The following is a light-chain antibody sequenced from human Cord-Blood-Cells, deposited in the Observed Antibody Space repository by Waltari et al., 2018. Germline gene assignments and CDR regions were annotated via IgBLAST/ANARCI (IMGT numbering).Light chain of an antibody. Sequence: DMQMTQSPSTLSASVGDRVTITCRASQSISSWLAWYKQKPGKAPKLLIYDAASLESGVPSRFSGSGSGTECTLTISSLQPDDFATYYCQQYNSYSWTFGQGTKVEIK. J-gene: IGKJ1*01. V-gene: IGKV1-5*01. CDR2: DAA. CDR1: QSISSW. CDR3: QQYNSYSWT.